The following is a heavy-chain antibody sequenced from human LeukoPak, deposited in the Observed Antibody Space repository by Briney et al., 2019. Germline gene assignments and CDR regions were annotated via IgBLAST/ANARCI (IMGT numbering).Heavy chain of an antibody. CDR3: ARRGGYSSSS. CDR2: IYYSGST. Sequence: SETLSLTCTVSGGSISSSSYYWGWIRQPPGKGLEWIGSIYYSGSTYYNPSLKSRVTISVDKSKNQFSLKLSSVTAADTAVYYRARRGGYSSSSWGQGTLVTVSS. J-gene: IGHJ4*02. V-gene: IGHV4-39*01. D-gene: IGHD6-6*01. CDR1: GGSISSSSYY.